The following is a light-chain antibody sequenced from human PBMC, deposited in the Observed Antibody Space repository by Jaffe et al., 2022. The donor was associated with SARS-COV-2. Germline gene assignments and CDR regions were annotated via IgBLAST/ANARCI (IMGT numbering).Light chain of an antibody. CDR1: QNINNY. J-gene: IGKJ4*01. CDR2: DAS. Sequence: EIVLTQSPAILSLSPGERATLSCRASQNINNYLAWYQQKPGQAPRLLIYDASNRATGIPARFSGSGSGTDFTLTISILEPEDSAVYYCQQRSNWPPLTFGGGTKVEIK. CDR3: QQRSNWPPLT. V-gene: IGKV3-11*01.